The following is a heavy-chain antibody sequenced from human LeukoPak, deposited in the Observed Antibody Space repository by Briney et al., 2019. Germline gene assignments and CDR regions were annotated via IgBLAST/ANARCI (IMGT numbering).Heavy chain of an antibody. CDR3: ARRGHGYGSPFDY. V-gene: IGHV3-66*04. CDR2: IYTGGNT. J-gene: IGHJ4*02. CDR1: GFTVSSTS. D-gene: IGHD5-18*01. Sequence: PGGSLSFSGAASGFTVSSTSMNWVRKAQGKGLEWVSMIYTGGNTFYTDSVKGRFTISRDNSKNTLDLQMNSLRAEDTAVYYCARRGHGYGSPFDYWGQGTLVTVSS.